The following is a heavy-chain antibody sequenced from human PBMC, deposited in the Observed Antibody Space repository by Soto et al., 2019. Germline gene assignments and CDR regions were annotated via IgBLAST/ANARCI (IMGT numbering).Heavy chain of an antibody. D-gene: IGHD2-2*01. CDR1: GFTFSSYG. V-gene: IGHV3-30*18. J-gene: IGHJ6*02. Sequence: GGALRLSCAASGFTFSSYGMHWVRQAPGKGLEWVAVISYDGSNKYYADSVKGRFTISRDNSKNTLYLQMNSLRAEDTDVYYCAKDHRGSQLYPRNYYYGMEVWGQGTTVPVSS. CDR2: ISYDGSNK. CDR3: AKDHRGSQLYPRNYYYGMEV.